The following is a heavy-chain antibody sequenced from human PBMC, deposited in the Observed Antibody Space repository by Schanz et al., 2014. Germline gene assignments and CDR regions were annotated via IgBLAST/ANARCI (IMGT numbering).Heavy chain of an antibody. D-gene: IGHD1-1*01. J-gene: IGHJ5*02. CDR2: IGSSSSRI. V-gene: IGHV3-48*01. CDR3: ARGRVLES. Sequence: EVQLVESGGGLVQPGGSLRLSCAASGFTFSSNSMNWVRQAPGKGLEWISYIGSSSSRIDHADSVKGRFTISRDNAKNSLYLQMTSLRAEDTAVYYCARGRVLESWGQGTLXTVSS. CDR1: GFTFSSNS.